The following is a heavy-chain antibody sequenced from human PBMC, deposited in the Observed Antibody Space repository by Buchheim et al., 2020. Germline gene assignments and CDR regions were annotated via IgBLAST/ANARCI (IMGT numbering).Heavy chain of an antibody. D-gene: IGHD3-10*01. J-gene: IGHJ4*02. V-gene: IGHV4-34*01. CDR3: ARCAYYNPFDY. CDR1: GGSFSGYY. CDR2: INHSGST. Sequence: QVPLQQWGAGLLKPSETLSLICAVYGGSFSGYYWSWIRQPPGKGLEWIGEINHSGSTNYNPSLKSRVTISVDTSKNQFSLKLSSVTAADTAVYYCARCAYYNPFDYWGQGTL.